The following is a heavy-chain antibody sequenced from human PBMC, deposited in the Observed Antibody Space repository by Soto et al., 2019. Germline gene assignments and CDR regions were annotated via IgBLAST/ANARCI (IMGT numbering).Heavy chain of an antibody. CDR3: ARDGVAAGLYLDN. CDR2: INHDGSEK. Sequence: GGSLRLSCAASGFVFRSYWMSWVRQAPGKGLEWVANINHDGSEKYYVDSVRGRFIISRDNAENSLYLQMNSLRAEDTALYYCARDGVAAGLYLDNWGQGTQVTVSS. D-gene: IGHD2-15*01. CDR1: GFVFRSYW. V-gene: IGHV3-7*01. J-gene: IGHJ4*02.